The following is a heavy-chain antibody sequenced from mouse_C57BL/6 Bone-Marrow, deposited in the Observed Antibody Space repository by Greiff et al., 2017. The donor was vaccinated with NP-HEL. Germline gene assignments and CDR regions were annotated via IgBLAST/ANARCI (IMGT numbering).Heavy chain of an antibody. J-gene: IGHJ1*03. V-gene: IGHV1-72*01. Sequence: QVQLQQPGAELVKPGASVKLSCKASGYTFTSYWMHWVKQRPGRGLEWIGRIDPNSGGTKYNEKFKSKATLTVDKPSSTAYMQLSSLTSEDSAVYYWARALGDGSSYWYFEVWGTGTTVTGSS. D-gene: IGHD1-1*01. CDR3: ARALGDGSSYWYFEV. CDR1: GYTFTSYW. CDR2: IDPNSGGT.